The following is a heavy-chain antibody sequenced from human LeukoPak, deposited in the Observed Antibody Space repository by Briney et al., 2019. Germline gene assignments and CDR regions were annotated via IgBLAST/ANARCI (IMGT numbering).Heavy chain of an antibody. J-gene: IGHJ4*02. Sequence: GGSLRLSCAASGFTFSTYWMSWARQAPGKGLEWVANIKQDGSEKYYVDSVRGRFTISRDNAKNSLYLQMNSLRAEDTAMYYCARDSAGNDYWGQGTLVTVSS. V-gene: IGHV3-7*01. CDR3: ARDSAGNDY. CDR2: IKQDGSEK. D-gene: IGHD6-13*01. CDR1: GFTFSTYW.